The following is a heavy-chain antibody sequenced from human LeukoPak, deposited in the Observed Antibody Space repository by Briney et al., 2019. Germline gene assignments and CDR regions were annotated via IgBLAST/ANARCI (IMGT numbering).Heavy chain of an antibody. CDR1: GGTFSSYA. CDR2: IIPIFGTA. CDR3: ARALEYSSSSAPNWFDP. D-gene: IGHD6-6*01. V-gene: IGHV1-69*05. Sequence: SVKVSCKASGGTFSSYAISWVRQAPGQGLEWMGGIIPIFGTANYAQKFQGRVTITTDESTSTAYMELSSLRSEDTAVYYCARALEYSSSSAPNWFDPWGQGTPVTVSS. J-gene: IGHJ5*02.